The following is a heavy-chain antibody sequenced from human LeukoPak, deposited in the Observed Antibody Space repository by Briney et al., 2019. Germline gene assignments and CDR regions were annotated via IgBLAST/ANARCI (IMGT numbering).Heavy chain of an antibody. CDR3: ARAQYYYGSGSYYQAYYYYMDV. D-gene: IGHD3-10*01. Sequence: ASVKVSCKASGGTFSSYAISWVRQAPGQGLEWMGGIIPIFGTANYAQKFQGRVTITADESTSTAYMELSSLRSEDTAVYYCARAQYYYGSGSYYQAYYYYMDVWGKGTTVTISS. CDR2: IIPIFGTA. J-gene: IGHJ6*03. CDR1: GGTFSSYA. V-gene: IGHV1-69*13.